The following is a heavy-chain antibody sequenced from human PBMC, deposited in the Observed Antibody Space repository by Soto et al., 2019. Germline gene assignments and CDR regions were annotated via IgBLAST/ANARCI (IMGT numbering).Heavy chain of an antibody. CDR3: ARERDTSRFFDY. V-gene: IGHV4-59*12. J-gene: IGHJ4*02. CDR1: GGSISSYY. CDR2: IYYSGST. Sequence: SETLSLTCTVSGGSISSYYWSWIRQPPGKGLKWIGYIYYSGSTNYNPSLKSRVTISVDRSKNQFSMKVSSVTAADTAVYYCARERDTSRFFDYWGQGSLVTVGS. D-gene: IGHD6-13*01.